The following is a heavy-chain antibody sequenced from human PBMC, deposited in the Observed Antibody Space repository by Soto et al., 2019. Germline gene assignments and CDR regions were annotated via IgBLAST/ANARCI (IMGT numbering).Heavy chain of an antibody. J-gene: IGHJ4*02. CDR1: GFTFSSYA. CDR3: AREGWDIAAAGTSLFFDY. D-gene: IGHD6-13*01. V-gene: IGHV3-30-3*01. CDR2: ISYDGSNK. Sequence: QVQLVESGGGVVQPGRSLRLSCAASGFTFSSYAMHWVRQAPGKGLEWVAVISYDGSNKYYADSVKGRFTISRDNSKNTLSLQMNSLRAEDTAVYYCAREGWDIAAAGTSLFFDYWGQGTLVTVSS.